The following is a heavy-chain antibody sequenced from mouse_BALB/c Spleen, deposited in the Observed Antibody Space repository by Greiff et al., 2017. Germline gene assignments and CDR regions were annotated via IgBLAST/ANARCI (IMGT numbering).Heavy chain of an antibody. D-gene: IGHD2-2*01. CDR3: ARGMWLRGAMDY. CDR2: ISYDGSN. V-gene: IGHV3-6*02. Sequence: EVKLLESGPGLVKPSQSLSLTCSVTGYSITSGYYWNWIRQFPGNKLEWMGYISYDGSNNYNPSLKNRISITRDTSKNQFFLKLNSVTTEDTATYYCARGMWLRGAMDYWGQGTSVTVSS. J-gene: IGHJ4*01. CDR1: GYSITSGYY.